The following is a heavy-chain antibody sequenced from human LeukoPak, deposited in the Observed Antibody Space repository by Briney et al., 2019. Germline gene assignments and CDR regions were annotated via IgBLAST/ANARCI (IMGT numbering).Heavy chain of an antibody. J-gene: IGHJ5*02. Sequence: SETLSLTCTVSGYSISSGYYWGWIRQPPGKGLEWIGSIYHSGSTYYNPSLKSRVTISVDTSKNQFSLKLSSVTAADTAVYYCARDLDYDSSGYAGWFDPWGQGTLVTVSS. CDR3: ARDLDYDSSGYAGWFDP. CDR1: GYSISSGYY. CDR2: IYHSGST. D-gene: IGHD3-22*01. V-gene: IGHV4-38-2*02.